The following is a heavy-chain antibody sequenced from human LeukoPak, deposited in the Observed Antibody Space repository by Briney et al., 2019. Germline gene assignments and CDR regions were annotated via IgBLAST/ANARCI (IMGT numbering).Heavy chain of an antibody. D-gene: IGHD3-10*01. CDR1: GFTFSSYA. CDR3: AKDRGIWYFDY. J-gene: IGHJ4*02. Sequence: GGSLRLSCAASGFTFSSYAMSWVRHAPGKGLEWVSATSGSGGSTYYADSVKGRFTISRDNSKNTLYLQMNSLRAEDTAVYYCAKDRGIWYFDYWGQGALVTVSS. V-gene: IGHV3-23*01. CDR2: TSGSGGST.